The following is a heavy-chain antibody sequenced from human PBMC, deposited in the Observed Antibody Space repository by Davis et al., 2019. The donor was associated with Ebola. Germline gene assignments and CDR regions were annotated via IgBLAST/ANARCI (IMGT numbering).Heavy chain of an antibody. CDR1: GFTFSDYY. D-gene: IGHD6-19*01. Sequence: PAGSLTLSCAASGFTFSDYYTSWPRQAPGKGLEWGSYISSSGSTIYYADSVKGRFTISRDNAKNSLYLQMNSLRAEDTAVYYCARDTPYSSGPFRQRDYYGMDVWGQGTTVTVSS. CDR3: ARDTPYSSGPFRQRDYYGMDV. V-gene: IGHV3-11*04. J-gene: IGHJ6*02. CDR2: ISSSGSTI.